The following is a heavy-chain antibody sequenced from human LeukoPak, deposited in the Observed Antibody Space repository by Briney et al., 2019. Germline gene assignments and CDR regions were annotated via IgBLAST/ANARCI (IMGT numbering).Heavy chain of an antibody. CDR1: GFTFSSYA. Sequence: GRSLRLSCAASGFTFSSYAMHWVRQAPGKGLEWVAVISYDGSNKYYADSVKGRFTISRDNSKNTLYLQMNSLRAEDTAVYYCARDRGSSWYRYYYYGMDVWGQGTTGTVSS. J-gene: IGHJ6*02. V-gene: IGHV3-30-3*01. D-gene: IGHD6-13*01. CDR3: ARDRGSSWYRYYYYGMDV. CDR2: ISYDGSNK.